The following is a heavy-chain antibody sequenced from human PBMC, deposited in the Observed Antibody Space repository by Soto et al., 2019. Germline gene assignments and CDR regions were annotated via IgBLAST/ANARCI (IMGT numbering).Heavy chain of an antibody. CDR3: AREGGGHCSSTSCYAFDI. CDR2: IWYDGSNK. J-gene: IGHJ3*02. D-gene: IGHD2-2*01. CDR1: GFTFSSYG. V-gene: IGHV3-33*01. Sequence: GGSLRLSCAASGFTFSSYGMHWVRQAPGKGLEWVAVIWYDGSNKYYADSVKGRFTISRDNSKNTLYLQMNSLRAEDTAVYYFAREGGGHCSSTSCYAFDIWGQGTMVTVSS.